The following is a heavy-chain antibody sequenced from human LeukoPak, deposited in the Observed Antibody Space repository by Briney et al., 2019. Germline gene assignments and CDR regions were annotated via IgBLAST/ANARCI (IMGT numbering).Heavy chain of an antibody. Sequence: GGSLRLSCAASGFTFSSYAMSWVRQAPGKGLEWVSAISASGGSTYYADFVKGRFTISRDNSKSTVFLQMNSLRVEDTAVYYCAKNKTSSWVIYGMDVWGQGTTVTASS. V-gene: IGHV3-23*01. CDR3: AKNKTSSWVIYGMDV. D-gene: IGHD6-13*01. J-gene: IGHJ6*02. CDR2: ISASGGST. CDR1: GFTFSSYA.